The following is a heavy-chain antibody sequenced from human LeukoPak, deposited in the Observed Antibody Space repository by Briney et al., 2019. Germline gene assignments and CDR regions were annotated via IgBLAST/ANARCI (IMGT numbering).Heavy chain of an antibody. CDR3: ARGGRWLQLSYFDY. Sequence: SETLSLTCTVSGGSISSYYWSWIRQSPGKGLEWIGYIYYSGSTNYNPSLKSRVTVSVDTSKNQFSLKLSSVTAADTAVYYCARGGRWLQLSYFDYWGQGTLVTVSS. D-gene: IGHD5-24*01. J-gene: IGHJ4*02. V-gene: IGHV4-59*01. CDR1: GGSISSYY. CDR2: IYYSGST.